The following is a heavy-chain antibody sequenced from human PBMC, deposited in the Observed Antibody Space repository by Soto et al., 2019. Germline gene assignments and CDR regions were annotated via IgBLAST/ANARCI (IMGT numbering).Heavy chain of an antibody. D-gene: IGHD1-7*01. Sequence: GASVKVSFKAARYTFTGQYMHWVRQAPGQGLEWMGWINPNSGDTNYAQKFQGRVTMTRDTSIGTAYMELSSLRSNDTAIYYCARESSGITLYGMDVWGQGTTVTVSS. J-gene: IGHJ6*02. CDR3: ARESSGITLYGMDV. CDR1: RYTFTGQY. CDR2: INPNSGDT. V-gene: IGHV1-2*02.